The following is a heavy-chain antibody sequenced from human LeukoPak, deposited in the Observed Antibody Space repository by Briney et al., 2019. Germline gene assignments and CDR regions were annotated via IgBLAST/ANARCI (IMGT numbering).Heavy chain of an antibody. V-gene: IGHV3-9*03. J-gene: IGHJ4*02. Sequence: GGSLRLSCAASGFTFDDYAMHWVRQAPGKGLEWVSGISWNSGSIGYADSVKGRFTISRDNAKNSLYLQMNSLRAEDMALYYCAQDRRGYSGYASGFDYWGQGTLVTVSS. CDR2: ISWNSGSI. D-gene: IGHD5-12*01. CDR1: GFTFDDYA. CDR3: AQDRRGYSGYASGFDY.